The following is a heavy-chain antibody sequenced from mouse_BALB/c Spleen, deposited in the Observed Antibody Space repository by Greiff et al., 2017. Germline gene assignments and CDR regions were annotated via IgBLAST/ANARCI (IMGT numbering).Heavy chain of an antibody. V-gene: IGHV1-7*01. CDR2: INPSTGYT. CDR3: ARFGNYSYYFDY. J-gene: IGHJ2*01. CDR1: GYTFTSYW. Sequence: VHLVESGAELAKPGASVKMSCKASGYTFTSYWMHWVKQRPGQGLEWIGYINPSTGYTEYNQKFKDKATLTADKSSSTAYMQLSSLTSEDSAVYYCARFGNYSYYFDYWGQGTTLTVSS. D-gene: IGHD2-1*01.